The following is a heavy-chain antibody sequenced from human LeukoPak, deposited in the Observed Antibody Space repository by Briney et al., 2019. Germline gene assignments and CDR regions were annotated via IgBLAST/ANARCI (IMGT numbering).Heavy chain of an antibody. J-gene: IGHJ4*02. Sequence: GASVKVSCKASGYTFTGYYIHWVRQAPGQGLEWMGWIYSNNGGTDYAQKFQGRVTMTRDTSISTAYMELSRLRSDDTAVYYCARVLRYFDSSPLGYWGQGTLVTVSS. CDR3: ARVLRYFDSSPLGY. CDR1: GYTFTGYY. V-gene: IGHV1-2*02. D-gene: IGHD3-9*01. CDR2: IYSNNGGT.